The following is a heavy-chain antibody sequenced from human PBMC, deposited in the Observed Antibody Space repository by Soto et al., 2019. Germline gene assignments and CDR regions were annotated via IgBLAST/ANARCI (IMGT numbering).Heavy chain of an antibody. Sequence: PGRSLRLSCAASGFNFSNYAMSWVRQDPGKGLEWVSCISGSAGGTYYAYSVKGRFIISRDNSRNTLHLQMSSLRAEDTAIYYCAKSRGSGTYFNPSDALDIWGQGTVVTVSS. CDR2: ISGSAGGT. V-gene: IGHV3-23*01. CDR1: GFNFSNYA. J-gene: IGHJ3*02. D-gene: IGHD3-10*01. CDR3: AKSRGSGTYFNPSDALDI.